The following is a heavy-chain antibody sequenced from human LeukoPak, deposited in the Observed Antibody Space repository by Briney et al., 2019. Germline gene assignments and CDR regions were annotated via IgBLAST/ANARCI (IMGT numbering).Heavy chain of an antibody. CDR3: ARYNSPGYYSINWSDP. V-gene: IGHV4-30-4*08. CDR2: IYYSGST. Sequence: KPSETLSLTCTVSGGSISSGDYYWSWIRQPPGKGLEWIGYIYYSGSTYYNPSLKSRVTISVDTSKNQFSLKLSSVTAADTAVYYCARYNSPGYYSINWSDPWGQGTLVTVSS. CDR1: GGSISSGDYY. J-gene: IGHJ5*02. D-gene: IGHD3-22*01.